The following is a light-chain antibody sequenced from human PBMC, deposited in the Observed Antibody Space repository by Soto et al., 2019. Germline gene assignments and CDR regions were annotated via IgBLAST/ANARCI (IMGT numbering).Light chain of an antibody. J-gene: IGKJ1*01. Sequence: EIVMTQSPATLSVSPGERATLSCRASQTVSSKLAWYQQKGGQAPRLLIYGASTRATGVPARFSGSGSGTEFTLTISSLQSEDFAVYYCQQYTNWPWTFGRGTKVDIK. CDR1: QTVSSK. CDR3: QQYTNWPWT. V-gene: IGKV3-15*01. CDR2: GAS.